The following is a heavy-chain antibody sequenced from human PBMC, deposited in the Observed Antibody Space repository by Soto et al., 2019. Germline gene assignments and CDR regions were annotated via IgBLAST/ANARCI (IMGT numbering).Heavy chain of an antibody. Sequence: QVQLQESGPGLVKPSQTLSLTCTVSGGSISSGGYYWSWIRQHPGKGLEWIGYIYYSGSTYYSPSLKSRCTISVDTSKNQFYLKLSSVTAADTAVYYCARQAGEGGYDYYYYYYMDVWGKGTTVTVSS. D-gene: IGHD5-12*01. J-gene: IGHJ6*03. V-gene: IGHV4-31*03. CDR3: ARQAGEGGYDYYYYYYMDV. CDR1: GGSISSGGYY. CDR2: IYYSGST.